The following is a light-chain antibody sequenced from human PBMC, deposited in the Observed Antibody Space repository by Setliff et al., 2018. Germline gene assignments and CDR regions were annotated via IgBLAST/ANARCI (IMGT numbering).Light chain of an antibody. CDR2: SDS. CDR1: NIGSKG. V-gene: IGLV3-21*04. Sequence: SYALTQPPSVSVAPGKTATITCGGNNIGSKGVHWYQQKPGQAPVLVIYSDSDRPSGIPERISGSKSGNTATLTISRVEAGDEADYYCQVWDSRNDLNYVFGTGTKGTVL. J-gene: IGLJ1*01. CDR3: QVWDSRNDLNYV.